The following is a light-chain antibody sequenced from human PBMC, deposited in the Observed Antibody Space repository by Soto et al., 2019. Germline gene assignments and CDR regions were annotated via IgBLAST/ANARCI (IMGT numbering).Light chain of an antibody. CDR2: SNN. V-gene: IGLV1-40*01. J-gene: IGLJ3*02. CDR1: SSNIGAGYD. CDR3: QSYDTTLSGRV. Sequence: QSVLAQPPSVSGAPGQRVSISCAGTSSNIGAGYDVHWYQQFPGTAPKLLMSSNNNRPPGVPDRFSGSKSDTSASLAITGLQAEDEADYYCQSYDTTLSGRVFGGGTKLTVL.